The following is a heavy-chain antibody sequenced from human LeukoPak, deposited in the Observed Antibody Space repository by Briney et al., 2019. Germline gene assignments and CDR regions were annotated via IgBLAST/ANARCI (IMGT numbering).Heavy chain of an antibody. CDR2: IYSGGST. CDR3: ARASIAAAGCYFDY. D-gene: IGHD6-13*01. CDR1: GFTVSTNY. V-gene: IGHV3-53*01. J-gene: IGHJ4*02. Sequence: GGSLRLSCAASGFTVSTNYMGWVRQAPGKGLEWVSVIYSGGSTYYADSVKGRFTISRDNSKNTLYLELKSLGAEDTAVYYCARASIAAAGCYFDYWGQGTLVTVSS.